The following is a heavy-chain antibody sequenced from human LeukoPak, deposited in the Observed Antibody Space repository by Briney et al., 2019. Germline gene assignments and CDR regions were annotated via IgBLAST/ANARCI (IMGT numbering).Heavy chain of an antibody. D-gene: IGHD3-10*01. Sequence: SETLSLTCTVSGGSISSSSDYWGWIPQPPGKGLEGIGSVYYSGTTYYNPSLKSRVTISVDTSTNQFSLRLTSVTAADTAVSYCARSGGSGTSILGEFAPWGQGTLVTVSS. CDR2: VYYSGTT. J-gene: IGHJ5*02. V-gene: IGHV4-39*01. CDR3: ARSGGSGTSILGEFAP. CDR1: GGSISSSSDY.